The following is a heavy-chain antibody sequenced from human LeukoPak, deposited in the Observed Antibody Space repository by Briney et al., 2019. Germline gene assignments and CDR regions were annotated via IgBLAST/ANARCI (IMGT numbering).Heavy chain of an antibody. CDR1: GVSIGSHY. J-gene: IGHJ4*02. V-gene: IGHV4-59*11. CDR2: VYNSGTT. CDR3: ARDAY. Sequence: SETLSLTCTVSGVSIGSHYWSWIRQSPGKGLEWIGCVYNSGTTVYNSSLTGRVTISVDTSKNQYSLNLRSVTAADAAVYYCARDAYWGQGILVTVSS.